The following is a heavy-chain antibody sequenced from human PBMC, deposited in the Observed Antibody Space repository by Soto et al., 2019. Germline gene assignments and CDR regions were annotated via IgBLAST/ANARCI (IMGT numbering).Heavy chain of an antibody. Sequence: GGSLRLSCVASGFTFSSTAMSWVRQAPGKGLDWVSAISNSGTATYYADSVKGRFTISRDNSENTVFLQMNSLRADDTALYYCSTGGYWGQGXQVTVSS. J-gene: IGHJ4*02. CDR1: GFTFSSTA. CDR3: STGGY. CDR2: ISNSGTAT. V-gene: IGHV3-23*01.